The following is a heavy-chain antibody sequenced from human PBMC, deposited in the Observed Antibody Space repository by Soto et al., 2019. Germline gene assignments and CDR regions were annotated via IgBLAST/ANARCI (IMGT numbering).Heavy chain of an antibody. CDR2: ISSSSTI. J-gene: IGHJ4*02. V-gene: IGHV3-48*02. D-gene: IGHD3-22*01. CDR1: GFTFSSYS. Sequence: GESLKISCAASGFTFSSYSMNWVRQAPGKGLEWVSYISSSSTIYYADSVKGRFTISRDNAKNSLYLQMNSLRDEDTAVYYCAIHYYDSSGYYDYWGQGTLVTVSS. CDR3: AIHYYDSSGYYDY.